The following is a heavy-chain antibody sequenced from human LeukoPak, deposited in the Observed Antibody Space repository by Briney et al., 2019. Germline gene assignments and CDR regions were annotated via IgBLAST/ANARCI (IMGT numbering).Heavy chain of an antibody. Sequence: PGGSLRLSCAASGFTFSNYGMHWVRQAPGKGLEWVALISFGGSQKYYADSVKGRFTISRDNSTSTVYLQMNSLRVEDAAVYYCSKDLTSDFGGDLDPWGQGTLVTVSS. CDR3: SKDLTSDFGGDLDP. D-gene: IGHD3-10*01. CDR2: ISFGGSQK. CDR1: GFTFSNYG. V-gene: IGHV3-30*02. J-gene: IGHJ5*02.